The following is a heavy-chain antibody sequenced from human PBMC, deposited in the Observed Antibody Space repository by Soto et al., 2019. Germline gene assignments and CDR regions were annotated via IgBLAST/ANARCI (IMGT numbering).Heavy chain of an antibody. V-gene: IGHV1-18*01. CDR2: ISTYNGNT. CDR3: ARDIYGDYYAFDI. J-gene: IGHJ3*02. CDR1: GYTFTSYG. D-gene: IGHD4-17*01. Sequence: ASVKVSCKASGYTFTSYGISWVRQAPGQGLEWMGWISTYNGNTNYAQKLQGRVTMTTDTSTSTAYMELRSLGSDDTAVYYCARDIYGDYYAFDIWGQGTMVTVSS.